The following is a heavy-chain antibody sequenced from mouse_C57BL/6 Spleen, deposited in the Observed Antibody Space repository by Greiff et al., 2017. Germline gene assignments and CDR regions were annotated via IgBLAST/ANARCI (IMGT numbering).Heavy chain of an antibody. D-gene: IGHD1-1*01. J-gene: IGHJ2*01. Sequence: QVQLQQPGAELVMPGASVKLSCKASGYTFTSYWMHWVKPRPGQGLEWIGEIDPSDSYTNYNQKFKVKSTLTVDKSSSTAYMQRSSLTSEYSAVYYCARRPPYYYGSSPCDYWGQGTTLTVSS. V-gene: IGHV1-69*01. CDR2: IDPSDSYT. CDR3: ARRPPYYYGSSPCDY. CDR1: GYTFTSYW.